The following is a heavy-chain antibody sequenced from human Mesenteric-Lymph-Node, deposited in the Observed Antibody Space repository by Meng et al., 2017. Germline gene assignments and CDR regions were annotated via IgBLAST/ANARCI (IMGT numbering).Heavy chain of an antibody. Sequence: ASVKVSCKASGYTFTSYDINWVRQATGQGLEWMGWMNPNSGNTGYAQKFQGRVTITRNTSISTAYMELSSLRSEDTAVYYCARGLLWFGELSYYFDYWGQGTLVTVSS. D-gene: IGHD3-10*01. J-gene: IGHJ4*02. CDR1: GYTFTSYD. V-gene: IGHV1-8*03. CDR2: MNPNSGNT. CDR3: ARGLLWFGELSYYFDY.